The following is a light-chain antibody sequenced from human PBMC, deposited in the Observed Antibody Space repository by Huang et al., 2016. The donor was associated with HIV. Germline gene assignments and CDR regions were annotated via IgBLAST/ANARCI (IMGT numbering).Light chain of an antibody. CDR1: QSVSTY. V-gene: IGKV3-11*01. CDR3: QQRTSWPPT. Sequence: EIVLTQSPATLSLSPGEIATLSCRASQSVSTYLVWYQQQPGQAPRLLIYDASNRATGIPARCSGSGSGTDFTLTISSLEPEDSAVYYCQQRTSWPPTFGQGTKVEIK. J-gene: IGKJ1*01. CDR2: DAS.